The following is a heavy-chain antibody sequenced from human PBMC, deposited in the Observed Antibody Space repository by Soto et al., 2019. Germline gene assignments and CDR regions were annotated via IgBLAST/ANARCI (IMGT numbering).Heavy chain of an antibody. CDR1: GFTFSSYG. CDR3: AKDRFRIAVAAPFDY. V-gene: IGHV3-30*18. J-gene: IGHJ4*02. CDR2: ISYDGSNK. Sequence: QVQLVESGGGVVQPGRSLRLSCAASGFTFSSYGMHWVRQAPGKGLEWVAVISYDGSNKYYADSVKGRFTISRDNSKDTLYLQMNSPRAEDTAVYYCAKDRFRIAVAAPFDYWGQGTLVTVSA. D-gene: IGHD6-19*01.